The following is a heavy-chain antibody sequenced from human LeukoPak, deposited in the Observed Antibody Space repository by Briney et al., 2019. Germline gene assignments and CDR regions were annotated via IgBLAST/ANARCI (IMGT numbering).Heavy chain of an antibody. J-gene: IGHJ2*01. CDR1: GFTFSYYG. V-gene: IGHV3-74*01. CDR3: ARDYWYFGL. Sequence: GGSLRLSCSASGFTFSYYGMHWVRQAPGKGLVWVSSINSDGSTTRYADSVKGRFTISRDNAKNTLYLQMNSLRAEDTAVYYCARDYWYFGLWGRGTLVTVSS. CDR2: INSDGSTT.